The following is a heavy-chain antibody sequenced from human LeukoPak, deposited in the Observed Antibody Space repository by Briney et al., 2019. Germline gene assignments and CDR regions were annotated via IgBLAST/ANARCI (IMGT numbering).Heavy chain of an antibody. CDR2: IYHSGNT. D-gene: IGHD2-21*02. V-gene: IGHV4-59*08. CDR3: ARSIIVVVAAGALDI. Sequence: SETLSLTCTVSGDSISSYYWSWIRQPPGKGLEWLGYIYHSGNTNSNPSLKSRVTISVDTTKNQFSLKLSSVTAADTAVYYCARSIIVVVAAGALDIWGQGTMATVSS. J-gene: IGHJ3*02. CDR1: GDSISSYY.